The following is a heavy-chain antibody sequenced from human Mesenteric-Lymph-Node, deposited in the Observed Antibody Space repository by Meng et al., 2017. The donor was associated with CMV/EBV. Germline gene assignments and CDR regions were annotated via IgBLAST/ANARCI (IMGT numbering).Heavy chain of an antibody. CDR2: INHSGST. CDR1: GGSFSGYY. CDR3: ATEADCSSTSCYQVGTNWFDP. J-gene: IGHJ5*02. D-gene: IGHD2-2*01. V-gene: IGHV4-34*01. Sequence: SETLSLTCAVYGGSFSGYYWSWIRQPPGKGLEWIGEINHSGSTNYNPSLKSRVTISVDTSKNQFSLKLSSVTAADTAVYYCATEADCSSTSCYQVGTNWFDPWGQGTLVTVSS.